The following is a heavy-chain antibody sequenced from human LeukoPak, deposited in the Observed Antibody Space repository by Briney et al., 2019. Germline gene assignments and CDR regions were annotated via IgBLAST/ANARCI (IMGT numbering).Heavy chain of an antibody. CDR2: ISYDGSNK. V-gene: IGHV3-30*18. CDR3: AELGITMIGGV. CDR1: GFMFSGYE. D-gene: IGHD3-10*02. Sequence: PGGSLRLSCAASGFMFSGYEMNWVRQAPGKGLEWVAVISYDGSNKYYADSVKGRFTISRDNSKNTLYLQMNSLRAEDTAVYYCAELGITMIGGVWGKGTTVTISS. J-gene: IGHJ6*04.